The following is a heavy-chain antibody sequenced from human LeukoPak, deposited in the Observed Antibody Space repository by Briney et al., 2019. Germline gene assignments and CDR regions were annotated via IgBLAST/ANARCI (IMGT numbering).Heavy chain of an antibody. D-gene: IGHD1-14*01. J-gene: IGHJ4*02. CDR3: AKDLIRNDY. Sequence: PGGSLRLSCAASGFTFSSYAMSWVRQTPGQGLEWVSAISGSGGSTYYADSVKGRFTISRDNSKNTLYLQMNCLRAEDTAVYYCAKDLIRNDYWGQGTLVTVSS. CDR1: GFTFSSYA. CDR2: ISGSGGST. V-gene: IGHV3-23*01.